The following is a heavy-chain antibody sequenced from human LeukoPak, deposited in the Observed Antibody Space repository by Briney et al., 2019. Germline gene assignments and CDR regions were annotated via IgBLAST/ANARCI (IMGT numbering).Heavy chain of an antibody. J-gene: IGHJ4*02. D-gene: IGHD6-19*01. CDR3: ARYTTGHGFDF. CDR1: GYIFSNNG. CDR2: IWYDGSDE. V-gene: IGHV3-33*01. Sequence: PGGSLRLSCAASGYIFSNNGMHWVRQAPGKGLEWVAYIWYDGSDEDYADSVKCRFTISRDNSKNTLYLQMNSLRAEDTAVYYCARYTTGHGFDFWGQGTLVTVSS.